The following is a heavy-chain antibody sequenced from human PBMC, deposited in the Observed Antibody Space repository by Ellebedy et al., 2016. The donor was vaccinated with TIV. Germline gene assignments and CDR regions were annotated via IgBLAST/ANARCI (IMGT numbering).Heavy chain of an antibody. CDR3: ARSLRGGGDYGLDA. Sequence: ESLKISCTVSSGSISSYYWSWIRQPAGKGLEWIGRIYTSGSTNYNPSLKSRVTMSVDTSKNQFSLKLRSVTAADTAVYYCARSLRGGGDYGLDAWGQGTTVTVSS. J-gene: IGHJ6*02. CDR1: SGSISSYY. V-gene: IGHV4-4*07. CDR2: IYTSGST. D-gene: IGHD3-10*01.